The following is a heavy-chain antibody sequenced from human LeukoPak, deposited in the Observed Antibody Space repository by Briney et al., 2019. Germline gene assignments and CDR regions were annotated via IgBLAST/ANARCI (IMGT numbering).Heavy chain of an antibody. Sequence: SETLPLTCTVCGASINNNFWTWIRQPPGKGLEGIGYIYSSGSAKYNPSLKSRVIISGDPGKNQITLNLTSVTAADTAVYFCARHRDYYDTWGHGTLVTVSS. CDR3: ARHRDYYDT. CDR1: GASINNNF. V-gene: IGHV4-59*08. CDR2: IYSSGSA. D-gene: IGHD3-22*01. J-gene: IGHJ4*01.